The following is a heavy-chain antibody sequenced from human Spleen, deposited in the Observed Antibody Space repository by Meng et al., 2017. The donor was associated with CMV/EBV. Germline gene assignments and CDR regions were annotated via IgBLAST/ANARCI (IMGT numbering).Heavy chain of an antibody. CDR2: IKWNGGST. V-gene: IGHV3-20*04. CDR3: ARDAY. Sequence: GESLKISCTASGFTFDDYDMSWVRQAPGKGLEWVSGIKWNGGSTGYADSVRGRFTISRDNAKNSLYLQMNSLRAEDTALYYCARDAYCGQGTLVTVSS. J-gene: IGHJ4*02. CDR1: GFTFDDYD.